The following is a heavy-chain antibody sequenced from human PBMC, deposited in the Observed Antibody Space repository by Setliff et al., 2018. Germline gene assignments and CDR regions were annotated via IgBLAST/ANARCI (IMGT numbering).Heavy chain of an antibody. V-gene: IGHV3-74*01. D-gene: IGHD1-26*01. Sequence: GESLKISCAASEFTFSIYWMHWVRQVPGKGLEWVSRINIDGRSINYADSVRGRFTISRDNAKNAVYLQMNSLRGDDTAVYHCARDLVGATADFWGRGTLVTVSS. CDR1: EFTFSIYW. J-gene: IGHJ4*02. CDR3: ARDLVGATADF. CDR2: INIDGRSI.